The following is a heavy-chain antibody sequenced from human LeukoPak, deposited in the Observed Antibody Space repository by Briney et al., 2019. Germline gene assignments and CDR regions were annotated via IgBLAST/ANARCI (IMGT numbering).Heavy chain of an antibody. CDR1: GYNFNSYW. J-gene: IGHJ4*02. CDR3: ARLYYGSGSYSFDY. D-gene: IGHD3-10*01. Sequence: GESLKISCKGSGYNFNSYWIAWVRQMPGKGLEWMGIIYPGDSDTRYSPSFQGHVTISADKSISTAYLQWSSLKASDTAMYYCARLYYGSGSYSFDYWGQGTLVTVSS. CDR2: IYPGDSDT. V-gene: IGHV5-51*01.